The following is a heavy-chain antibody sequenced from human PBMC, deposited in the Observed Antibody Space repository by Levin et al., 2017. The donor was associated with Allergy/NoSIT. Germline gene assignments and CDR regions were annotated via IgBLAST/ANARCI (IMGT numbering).Heavy chain of an antibody. CDR1: GFTFSDYY. J-gene: IGHJ3*02. CDR3: ARDTLAGTKHDAFDI. Sequence: PGGSLRLSCAASGFTFSDYYMSWIRQAPGKGLEWVSYISSSSSYTNYADSVKGRFTISRDNAKNSLYLQMNSLRAEDTAVYYCARDTLAGTKHDAFDIWGQGTMVTVSS. CDR2: ISSSSSYT. V-gene: IGHV3-11*05. D-gene: IGHD6-19*01.